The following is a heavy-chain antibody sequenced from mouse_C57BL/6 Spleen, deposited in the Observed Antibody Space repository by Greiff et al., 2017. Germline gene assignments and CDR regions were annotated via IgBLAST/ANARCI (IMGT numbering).Heavy chain of an antibody. J-gene: IGHJ2*01. D-gene: IGHD1-1*01. CDR3: TGGYYGSSFDY. CDR2: IRLKSDNYAT. Sequence: EVKLMESGGGLVQPGGSMKLSCVASGFTFSNYWMNWVRQSPEKGLEWVAQIRLKSDNYATHYAESVKGRFTISRDASKSSVYLQMNNLRAEDTGIYYCTGGYYGSSFDYWGQGTTLTVSS. CDR1: GFTFSNYW. V-gene: IGHV6-3*01.